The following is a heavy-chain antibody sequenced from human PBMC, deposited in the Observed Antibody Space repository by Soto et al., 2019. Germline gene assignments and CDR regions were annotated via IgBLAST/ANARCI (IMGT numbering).Heavy chain of an antibody. CDR1: GFTFSDYY. J-gene: IGHJ4*02. Sequence: GGSLRLSCSASGFTFSDYYMSWIRQAPGKGLEWLSYSSDSGTFTRYADSVKGRFSISRDNAKNSLYLQINSLRGEDTAIYYCARSGDNYNLLDYWGQGTPVTVSS. V-gene: IGHV3-11*06. D-gene: IGHD1-1*01. CDR2: SSDSGTFT. CDR3: ARSGDNYNLLDY.